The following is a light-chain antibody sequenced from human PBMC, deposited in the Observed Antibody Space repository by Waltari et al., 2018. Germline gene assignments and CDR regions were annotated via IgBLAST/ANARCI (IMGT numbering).Light chain of an antibody. V-gene: IGKV3-11*01. CDR2: DAS. Sequence: DIVLTQSPALLSFSPGERATLSCRTSQSVGTYFAWYQQRPGQSPRLLIYDASYRATGIPARFSGSGSETDFTLTISSLQPEDFAVYYCQQRRNWPLTFGGGTRVEI. J-gene: IGKJ4*01. CDR1: QSVGTY. CDR3: QQRRNWPLT.